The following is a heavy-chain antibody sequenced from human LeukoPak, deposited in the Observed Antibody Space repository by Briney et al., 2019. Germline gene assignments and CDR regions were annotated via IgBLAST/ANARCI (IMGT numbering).Heavy chain of an antibody. V-gene: IGHV1-2*02. CDR2: INPSSGGT. Sequence: ASVKVSLKATGYTFTGYYMHGVRQAPGQGLEWMGWINPSSGGTNYAQKFQGRVTMTRDTSISTAYMELSRLRSDDTAVYYCARDQDLGNWFDRWGQGTLVTVSS. CDR3: ARDQDLGNWFDR. CDR1: GYTFTGYY. J-gene: IGHJ5*02.